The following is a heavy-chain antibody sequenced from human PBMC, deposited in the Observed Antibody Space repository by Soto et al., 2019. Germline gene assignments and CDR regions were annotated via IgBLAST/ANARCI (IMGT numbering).Heavy chain of an antibody. CDR3: ATEPFDY. J-gene: IGHJ4*02. Sequence: GGSLRLSCAASGFTFSSYAMSWVRQAPGKGLEWVSAISGSGGSTYYADSVRGRFAMSRDNANNSVFLQMDSLRAEDTAQYFCATEPFDYWGRGALVTVSS. V-gene: IGHV3-23*01. CDR2: ISGSGGST. CDR1: GFTFSSYA.